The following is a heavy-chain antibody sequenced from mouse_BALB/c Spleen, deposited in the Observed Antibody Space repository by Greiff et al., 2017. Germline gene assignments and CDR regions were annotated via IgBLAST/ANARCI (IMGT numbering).Heavy chain of an antibody. D-gene: IGHD1-1*01. CDR3: ARWITTVVARYFYV. Sequence: DVMLVESGGGLVKPGGSLKLSCAASGFTFSDYYMYWVRQTPEKRLEWVATISDGGSYTYYPDSVKGRFTISRDNAKNNLYLQMSSLKSEDTAMYYCARWITTVVARYFYVWGAGTTVTVSS. CDR1: GFTFSDYY. V-gene: IGHV5-4*02. J-gene: IGHJ1*01. CDR2: ISDGGSYT.